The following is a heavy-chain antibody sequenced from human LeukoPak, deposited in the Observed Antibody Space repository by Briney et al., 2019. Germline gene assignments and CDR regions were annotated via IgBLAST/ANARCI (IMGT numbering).Heavy chain of an antibody. CDR3: ARLCDRYFDL. Sequence: PGGSLRLSCVVSGFTFRNYAMSWVRQAPGKGLEWVSAISGSGDYIYYADSVKGRFTASRANSKNTLYLQMNSLRAEDTAVYYCARLCDRYFDLWGRGTLVTVSS. CDR2: ISGSGDYI. J-gene: IGHJ2*01. CDR1: GFTFRNYA. D-gene: IGHD2-21*01. V-gene: IGHV3-23*01.